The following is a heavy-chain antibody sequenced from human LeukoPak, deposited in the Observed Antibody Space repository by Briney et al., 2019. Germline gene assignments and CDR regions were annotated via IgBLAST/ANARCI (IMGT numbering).Heavy chain of an antibody. J-gene: IGHJ4*02. CDR3: ARGSRWELHFDY. Sequence: PSETLSLTCTVSGGSISSGGYYWSWIRQHPGKGLEWIGYIYYSGSTYYNPSLKSRVTISVDTSKNQFSLKLSSVTAADTAVYYCARGSRWELHFDYWGQGTLVTVSS. CDR2: IYYSGST. V-gene: IGHV4-31*03. CDR1: GGSISSGGYY. D-gene: IGHD2-15*01.